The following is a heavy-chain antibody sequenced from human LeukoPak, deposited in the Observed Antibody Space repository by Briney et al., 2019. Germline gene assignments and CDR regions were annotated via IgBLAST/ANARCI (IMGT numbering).Heavy chain of an antibody. V-gene: IGHV3-11*04. J-gene: IGHJ2*01. D-gene: IGHD2/OR15-2a*01. Sequence: AGTLRLSCAASGFTLSDYYMSWIRQAPGKGLEWISYMSSTGNTIYYAESVKGRFTVSRDNANNSMSLQMPSLRAEDTAVYYCARSSSYFTYFDLWGRDTLVTVSS. CDR1: GFTLSDYY. CDR3: ARSSSYFTYFDL. CDR2: MSSTGNTI.